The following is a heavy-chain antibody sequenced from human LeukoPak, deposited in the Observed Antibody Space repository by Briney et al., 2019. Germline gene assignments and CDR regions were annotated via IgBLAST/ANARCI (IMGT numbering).Heavy chain of an antibody. V-gene: IGHV3-30-3*01. CDR3: VRQSTGLDY. CDR1: GFTFSSHT. D-gene: IGHD5/OR15-5a*01. Sequence: PGGSLRLSCAPSGFTFSSHTMHWVRQAPGKGLEWVAAIEPDGSNKYHADSVKGRFTISRDNSKNTLYLQLDSLRSEDTAVYYCVRQSTGLDYWGQGTLVTVSS. J-gene: IGHJ4*02. CDR2: IEPDGSNK.